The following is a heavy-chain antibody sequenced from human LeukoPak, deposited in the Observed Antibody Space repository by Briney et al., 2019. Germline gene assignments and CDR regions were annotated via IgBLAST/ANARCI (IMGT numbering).Heavy chain of an antibody. J-gene: IGHJ4*02. CDR1: GFTFSSYA. V-gene: IGHV3-23*01. Sequence: PGGSLRLSCAASGFTFSSYAMSWVRQAPGKGLEWVSAISGSGGSTYYADSVKGRFTISRDNSKNTLYLQMNSLRAEDTAVYYCAKPIARYCSGGSCPFDYWGQGTLVTVSS. CDR3: AKPIARYCSGGSCPFDY. D-gene: IGHD2-15*01. CDR2: ISGSGGST.